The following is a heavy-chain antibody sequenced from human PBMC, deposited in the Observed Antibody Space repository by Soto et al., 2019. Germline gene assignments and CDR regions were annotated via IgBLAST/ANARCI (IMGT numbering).Heavy chain of an antibody. CDR3: ARGAADTAMVDS. CDR1: GGSISSGNYY. CDR2: IFYTGRT. J-gene: IGHJ4*02. D-gene: IGHD5-18*01. Sequence: SETLSLTCTVSGGSISSGNYYWGWIRQSPGKGLEFIGSIFYTGRTYYNPSLKSRVTMSVDTSKSQFSLQLTSVTAADTAVYYCARGAADTAMVDSWGQGTLVTVSS. V-gene: IGHV4-39*07.